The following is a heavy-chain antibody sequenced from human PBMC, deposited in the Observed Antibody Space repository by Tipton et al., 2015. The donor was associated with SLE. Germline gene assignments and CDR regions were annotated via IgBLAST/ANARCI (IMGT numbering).Heavy chain of an antibody. CDR2: ISSSGSTI. J-gene: IGHJ3*02. D-gene: IGHD1-26*01. CDR1: GFTFSSYE. Sequence: SLRLSCAASGFTFSSYEMNWVRQAPGKGLEWVSYISSSGSTIYYADSVKGRFTISRDNAKNSLYLQMNSLRAEDTAVYYCARDKGVGAPVDAFDIWGQGTMVTVSS. CDR3: ARDKGVGAPVDAFDI. V-gene: IGHV3-48*03.